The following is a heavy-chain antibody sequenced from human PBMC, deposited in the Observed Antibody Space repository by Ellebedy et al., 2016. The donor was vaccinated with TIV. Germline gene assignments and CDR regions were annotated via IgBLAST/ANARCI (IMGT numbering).Heavy chain of an antibody. V-gene: IGHV3-30*19. CDR3: ARDLDKSSGWYGGAAY. CDR2: ISYDGSSK. J-gene: IGHJ4*02. Sequence: GESLKISCAASGFTFSNYHMHWVRQAPGKGLEWVAVISYDGSSKYYADSVKGRFTISRDNSMTTLYLEMNSLRAEDTAVYYCARDLDKSSGWYGGAAYWGQGTLVTVYS. D-gene: IGHD6-19*01. CDR1: GFTFSNYH.